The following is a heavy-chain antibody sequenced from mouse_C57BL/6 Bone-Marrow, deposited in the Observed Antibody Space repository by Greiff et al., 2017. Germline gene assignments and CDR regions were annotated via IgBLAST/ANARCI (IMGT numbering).Heavy chain of an antibody. D-gene: IGHD2-5*01. J-gene: IGHJ4*01. V-gene: IGHV14-4*01. Sequence: EVQLQQSGAELVRPGASVKLSCTASGFNFNHDYMHWVQQRPEQGLEWIGWIGPENGDTEYASKLQGHATITADTSSNTAYLQLSSLTSEDTAIYYCTTSYYSNYYAMDYWGQGASVTVSS. CDR2: IGPENGDT. CDR1: GFNFNHDY. CDR3: TTSYYSNYYAMDY.